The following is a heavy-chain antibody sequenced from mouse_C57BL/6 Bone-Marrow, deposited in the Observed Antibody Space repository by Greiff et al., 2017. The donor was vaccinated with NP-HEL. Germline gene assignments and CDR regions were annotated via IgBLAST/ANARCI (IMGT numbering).Heavy chain of an antibody. CDR1: GFNIKNTY. Sequence: VQLQQSVAELVRPGASVKLSCTASGFNIKNTYMHWVKQRPEQGLEWIGRIDPANGNTKYAPKFQGKATITADTSSNAAYLQLSSLTSEDTAIYYCASYYGSFYWYFDVWGTGTTVTVSS. CDR2: IDPANGNT. J-gene: IGHJ1*03. V-gene: IGHV14-3*01. D-gene: IGHD1-1*01. CDR3: ASYYGSFYWYFDV.